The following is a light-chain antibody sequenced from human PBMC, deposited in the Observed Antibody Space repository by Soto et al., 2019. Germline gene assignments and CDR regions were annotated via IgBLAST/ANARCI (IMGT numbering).Light chain of an antibody. CDR2: HVS. V-gene: IGLV2-14*03. J-gene: IGLJ1*01. Sequence: QSVLTQPASVSGSPGQSITISCTGTSSDVGGYNHVSWYQQHPDKAPKLMIFHVSNRPSGVSNRFSGSKSGDTASLTISGLQAEDEADYYCSSYTTTVIYVFGTGSKVTVL. CDR3: SSYTTTVIYV. CDR1: SSDVGGYNH.